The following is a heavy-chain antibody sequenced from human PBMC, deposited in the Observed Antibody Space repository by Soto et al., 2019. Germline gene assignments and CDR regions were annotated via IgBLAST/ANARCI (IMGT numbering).Heavy chain of an antibody. D-gene: IGHD1-26*01. J-gene: IGHJ6*03. Sequence: ASVKVSCKASGGTFSSYTISWVRQAPGQGLEWMGRIIPILGIANYAQKFQGRVTITADKSTSTAYMELSSLGSEDTAVYYCARDLRRGAPNYYYMDVWGKGTTVTVSS. V-gene: IGHV1-69*04. CDR1: GGTFSSYT. CDR2: IIPILGIA. CDR3: ARDLRRGAPNYYYMDV.